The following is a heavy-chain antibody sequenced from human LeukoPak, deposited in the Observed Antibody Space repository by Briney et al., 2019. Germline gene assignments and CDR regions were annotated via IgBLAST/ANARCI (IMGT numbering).Heavy chain of an antibody. Sequence: GGSLRLSCAAPGFTFSSYAMSWVRQAPGKGLEWVSAISGSGGSTYYADSVKGRFTISRDNSKNTLYLQMNNLRAEDTAVYYCAKSTRDLNYYDSSGYAEYFQHWGQGTLVTVSS. D-gene: IGHD3-22*01. CDR1: GFTFSSYA. J-gene: IGHJ1*01. V-gene: IGHV3-23*01. CDR3: AKSTRDLNYYDSSGYAEYFQH. CDR2: ISGSGGST.